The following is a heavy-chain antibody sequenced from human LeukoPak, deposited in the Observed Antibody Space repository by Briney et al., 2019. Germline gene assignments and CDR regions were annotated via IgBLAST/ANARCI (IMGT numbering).Heavy chain of an antibody. Sequence: GGSLRLSCAASGFTFSSYEMNWVRQAPGKGLEWVSYISGSGATIYYADSVKGRFTISRDNSKDSLYLQMNSLRAEDTAVYYCAREIGVAEEGFDIWGQGTTVTVSS. CDR1: GFTFSSYE. D-gene: IGHD3-3*01. CDR3: AREIGVAEEGFDI. V-gene: IGHV3-48*03. J-gene: IGHJ3*02. CDR2: ISGSGATI.